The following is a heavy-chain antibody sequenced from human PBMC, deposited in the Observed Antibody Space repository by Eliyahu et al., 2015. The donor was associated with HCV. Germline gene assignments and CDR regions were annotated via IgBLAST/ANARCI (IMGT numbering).Heavy chain of an antibody. J-gene: IGHJ4*02. CDR1: GGTFSRNI. V-gene: IGHV1-69*02. Sequence: QVQLVQSGAEVRKPGSSVKVSCKASGGTFSRNIMSWVRQASGQGLEWMGRIIPIVDIANYAQKFQGRVTITADKFTDTAYMELGNLTSEDTAVYYCAEEWGGVMSDIQFGDWGQGTLVIVSS. CDR2: IIPIVDIA. D-gene: IGHD2-21*01. CDR3: AEEWGGVMSDIQFGD.